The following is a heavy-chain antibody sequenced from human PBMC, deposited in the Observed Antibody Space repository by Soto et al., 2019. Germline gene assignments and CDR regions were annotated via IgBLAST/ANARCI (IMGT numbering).Heavy chain of an antibody. J-gene: IGHJ4*02. CDR1: GFSFSSYA. D-gene: IGHD3-22*01. V-gene: IGHV3-33*01. CDR3: VRGGGSGCYDAHYYFDS. CDR2: IWYDGSNN. Sequence: GSLRLSCAASGFSFSSYAMHWVRQAPGKGLEWVAFIWYDGSNNYYADSVKGRFTISRDNSKSTLFLQMNSLRVEDTAVYHCVRGGGSGCYDAHYYFDSWGQGTLVTVSS.